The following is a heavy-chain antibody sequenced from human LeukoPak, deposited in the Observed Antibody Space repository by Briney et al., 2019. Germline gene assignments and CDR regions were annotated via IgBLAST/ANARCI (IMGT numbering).Heavy chain of an antibody. D-gene: IGHD6-19*01. V-gene: IGHV3-23*01. CDR1: GFTLTNYA. Sequence: GGCPRLSCAASGFTLTNYAMNWVRQTPGKGLEWVSGISGGNTYYADSVRGRFTISRDSSKNTLYLHMDFLRAEDTAVYLCAKGFTTGWSEGYLDYWGQGTLVSVSS. CDR3: AKGFTTGWSEGYLDY. CDR2: ISGGNT. J-gene: IGHJ4*02.